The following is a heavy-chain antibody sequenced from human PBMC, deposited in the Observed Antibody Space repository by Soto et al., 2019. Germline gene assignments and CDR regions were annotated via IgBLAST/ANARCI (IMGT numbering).Heavy chain of an antibody. V-gene: IGHV3-9*01. CDR3: ANGSVAVSHYYFYS. Sequence: PGGSLRLSCAASGFTFADYAMHWVRQAPGKGLEWVSGISWNRGSIGYADSVKGRFTISRDNAKNSLYLQMNSLRAEDTALYYCANGSVAVSHYYFYSWVHGT. CDR2: ISWNRGSI. J-gene: IGHJ4*01. CDR1: GFTFADYA. D-gene: IGHD6-6*01.